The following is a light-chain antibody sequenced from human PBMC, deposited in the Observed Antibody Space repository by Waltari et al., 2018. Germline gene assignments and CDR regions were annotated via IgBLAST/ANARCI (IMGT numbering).Light chain of an antibody. CDR2: WAS. CDR1: QSFFYSPKNKNY. V-gene: IGKV4-1*01. CDR3: HQYYTTPRT. Sequence: DIEMTQSPDSLGVSLGERATITCKSSQSFFYSPKNKNYLAWYQQKRGQPPRLLISWASTRESGVPDRFSGSGSGTYFTLTISSLQAEDVAVYYCHQYYTTPRTFGQGTKLEIK. J-gene: IGKJ2*01.